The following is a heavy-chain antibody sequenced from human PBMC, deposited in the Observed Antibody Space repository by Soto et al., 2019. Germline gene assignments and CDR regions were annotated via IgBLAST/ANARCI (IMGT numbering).Heavy chain of an antibody. Sequence: QVQLQESGPGLVKPSQTLSLTCTVSGGSITSGGYYWSWIRQPPGKGLEWIGYIYYSGSTYYNPSLKSRVAISVDTCKNQCSLRLSSVTAADTAVYGCAGKEQYELLCDAWGQGTLVTVSS. J-gene: IGHJ5*02. CDR2: IYYSGST. V-gene: IGHV4-31*03. CDR3: AGKEQYELLCDA. D-gene: IGHD2-2*01. CDR1: GGSITSGGYY.